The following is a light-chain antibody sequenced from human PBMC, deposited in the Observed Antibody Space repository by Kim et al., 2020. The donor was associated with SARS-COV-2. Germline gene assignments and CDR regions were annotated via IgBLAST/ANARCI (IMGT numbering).Light chain of an antibody. J-gene: IGKJ4*01. V-gene: IGKV1-16*01. CDR2: SAS. CDR3: QQYHSSPLT. Sequence: DIQMTQSPSSLSASIGDRVTITCRASQGISNHLAWFQHKPEKAPKSLIFSASSLQSGVPSRFSGTGSGTEFPLPISCLHPEDFATFYRQQYHSSPLTFGGGTKGDI. CDR1: QGISNH.